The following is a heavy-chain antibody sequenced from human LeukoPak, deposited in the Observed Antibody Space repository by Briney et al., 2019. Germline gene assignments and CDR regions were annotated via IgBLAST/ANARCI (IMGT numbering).Heavy chain of an antibody. J-gene: IGHJ4*02. CDR3: ARDLAYSRLDY. CDR2: INPEGSEK. V-gene: IGHV3-7*01. Sequence: GSLRLSCAVSGLTFSSSWMDWGRQAPGEGLEWVASINPEGSEKYSADSVKGRFTISRDNAKNSLYLQMDSLRVEDTAFYYCARDLAYSRLDYWGQGMLVTVSS. D-gene: IGHD5-18*01. CDR1: GLTFSSSW.